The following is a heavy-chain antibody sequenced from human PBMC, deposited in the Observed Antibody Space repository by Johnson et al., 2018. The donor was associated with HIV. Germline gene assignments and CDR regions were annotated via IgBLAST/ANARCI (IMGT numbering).Heavy chain of an antibody. CDR2: ISYDGSNK. Sequence: QVQLVESGGGVVQPGRSLRLSCAASGFTFSSYAMHWVRQAPGKGLEWVAIISYDGSNKYYADSVKGRFTISRDNSKDTLYLQMNSLRAEDTAVYYCARDPSYDMAHTDGFDIWGQRTMVTVSS. D-gene: IGHD3-22*01. CDR1: GFTFSSYA. CDR3: ARDPSYDMAHTDGFDI. J-gene: IGHJ3*02. V-gene: IGHV3-30-3*01.